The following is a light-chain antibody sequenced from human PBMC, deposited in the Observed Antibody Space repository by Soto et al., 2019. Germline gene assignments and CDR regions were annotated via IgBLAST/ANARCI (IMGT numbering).Light chain of an antibody. CDR3: KEYNTTSLT. J-gene: IGKJ1*01. CDR2: KRS. Sequence: IQMTQSPSTLSASVGDTVTITCRASESSYSWLAWYKQIPGKAPQLLIYKRSTLQGGVPSRFSGSGSGPEYTLTISSLQPDDFAAYFCKEYNTTSLTFGQGTRV. V-gene: IGKV1-5*03. CDR1: ESSYSW.